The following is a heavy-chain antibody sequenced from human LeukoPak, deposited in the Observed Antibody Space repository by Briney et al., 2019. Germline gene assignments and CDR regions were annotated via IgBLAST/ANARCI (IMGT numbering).Heavy chain of an antibody. CDR1: GYTFTGYF. J-gene: IGHJ4*02. CDR3: ARTPESSGYHLDFDY. CDR2: IYPNSGGT. D-gene: IGHD3-22*01. V-gene: IGHV1-2*02. Sequence: ASVKVSCKASGYTFTGYFMHWVRQAPGQGLEWMGWIYPNSGGTDYAQKFQGRVTMTGDTSISTAYMELSSLRSDDTAVYYCARTPESSGYHLDFDYWGQGTLVIVSS.